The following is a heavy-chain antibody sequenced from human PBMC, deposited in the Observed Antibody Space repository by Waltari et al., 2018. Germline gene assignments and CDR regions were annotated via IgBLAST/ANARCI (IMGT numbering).Heavy chain of an antibody. J-gene: IGHJ4*02. CDR2: MKQDGSET. CDR1: GFPFSSYK. V-gene: IGHV3-7*01. D-gene: IGHD5-18*01. Sequence: EVRLVESGGDLVQPGGSLRLSCAAPGFPFSSYKMRWVRQAPGKGLEWVANMKQDGSETYYVDSVKGRFTISRDNAKNSLYLQMNNLRAEDTAVYYCARGVTGDSYAWGPLDYWGQGTLVTVSS. CDR3: ARGVTGDSYAWGPLDY.